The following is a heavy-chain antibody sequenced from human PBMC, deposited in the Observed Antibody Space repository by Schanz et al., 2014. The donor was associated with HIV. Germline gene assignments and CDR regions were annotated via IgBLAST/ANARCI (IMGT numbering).Heavy chain of an antibody. V-gene: IGHV1-46*01. Sequence: QLVQSGAEVKKPGASVRVSCKASGYSFTSYFIHWVRQAPGQGLQWMGVINTNGGGTSDTLQGRVIITRDTSTRTVYMYLSNLRFEDSAVYYCAREKMDTGGLDVWGQGTTVTVSS. CDR2: INTNGGGT. J-gene: IGHJ6*02. CDR1: GYSFTSYF. CDR3: AREKMDTGGLDV.